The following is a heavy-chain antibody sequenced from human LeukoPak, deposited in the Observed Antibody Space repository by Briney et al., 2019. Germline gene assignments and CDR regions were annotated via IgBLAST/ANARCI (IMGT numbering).Heavy chain of an antibody. J-gene: IGHJ5*02. D-gene: IGHD6-13*01. CDR1: GFIFSDYY. CDR3: ARVGSIAAAGTCDH. V-gene: IGHV3-11*05. Sequence: GGSLRLSCAASGFIFSDYYMSWIRQAPGKGPEWVSYISGSSGHITYADSVKGRFTISGDNAKNSLYLQMNSLRAEDTAFYYCARVGSIAAAGTCDHWGQGTLVTVSS. CDR2: ISGSSGHI.